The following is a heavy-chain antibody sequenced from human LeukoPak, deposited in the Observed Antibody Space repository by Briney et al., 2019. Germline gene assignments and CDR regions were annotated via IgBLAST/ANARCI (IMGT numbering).Heavy chain of an antibody. J-gene: IGHJ4*02. CDR2: IWYDGSNK. D-gene: IGHD3-3*01. CDR1: GFTFSSYG. CDR3: AREVFTTYHTGGGYFDY. Sequence: PGRSLRLSCVVSGFTFSSYGMHWVRQAPGEGLEWVALIWYDGSNKYYADSVKGRFTISRDNSKNTLYLQMNSLRADDTAVYYCAREVFTTYHTGGGYFDYWGQGTLVTVSS. V-gene: IGHV3-33*01.